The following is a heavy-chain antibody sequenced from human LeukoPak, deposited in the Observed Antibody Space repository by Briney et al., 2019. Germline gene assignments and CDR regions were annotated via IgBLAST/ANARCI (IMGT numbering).Heavy chain of an antibody. CDR3: AREGTTGRNLNWFDS. Sequence: SETLSLTCTVSGGSTSSYYWSWIRQPPGKGLEWIGHIHNSGNTNYNPSLKSRVTLSVDTSKNQFSLKLSSVTAADTAVYYCAREGTTGRNLNWFDSWGQGTLVTVSS. D-gene: IGHD1-1*01. CDR2: IHNSGNT. CDR1: GGSTSSYY. J-gene: IGHJ5*01. V-gene: IGHV4-59*01.